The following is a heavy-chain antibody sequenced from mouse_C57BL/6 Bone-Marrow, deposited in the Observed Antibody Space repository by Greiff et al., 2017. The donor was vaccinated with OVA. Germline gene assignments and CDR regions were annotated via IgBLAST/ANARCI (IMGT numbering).Heavy chain of an antibody. Sequence: EVKLVESGGGLVKPGGSLKLSCAASGFTFSSYSMSWVRQTPEKRLEWVATISDGGSYTYYPDNVKGRFTISRDHAKNNLYLQMNHLKSEDTAMYYCARDHYYGSSSYYYAMDYWGQGTSVTVSS. CDR1: GFTFSSYS. CDR3: ARDHYYGSSSYYYAMDY. D-gene: IGHD1-1*01. V-gene: IGHV5-4*01. J-gene: IGHJ4*01. CDR2: ISDGGSYT.